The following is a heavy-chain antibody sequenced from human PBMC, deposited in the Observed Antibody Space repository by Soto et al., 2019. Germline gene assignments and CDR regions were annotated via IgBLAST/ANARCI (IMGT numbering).Heavy chain of an antibody. V-gene: IGHV4-34*01. CDR1: GGSFSGYY. CDR3: ARGRIAARLRWFDP. D-gene: IGHD6-6*01. Sequence: KPSETLSLTCAVYGGSFSGYYWSWIRQPPGKGLEWIGEINHSGSTNYNPSLKSRVTISVDTSKNQFSLKLSSVTAADTAVYYCARGRIAARLRWFDPWGQGTLVTVSS. CDR2: INHSGST. J-gene: IGHJ5*02.